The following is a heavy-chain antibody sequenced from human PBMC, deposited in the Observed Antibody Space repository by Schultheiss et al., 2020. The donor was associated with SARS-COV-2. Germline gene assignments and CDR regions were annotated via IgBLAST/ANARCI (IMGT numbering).Heavy chain of an antibody. V-gene: IGHV3-48*03. CDR2: ISSSGSTI. CDR3: ASGNLGYCSSTSCPLGY. D-gene: IGHD2-2*01. CDR1: GFTFSSYE. Sequence: GGSLRLSCAASGFTFSSYEMNWVRQAPGKGLEWVSYISSSGSTIYYADSVKGRFTISRDNSKNTLYLQMNSLRAEDTAVYYCASGNLGYCSSTSCPLGYWGQGTLVTVSS. J-gene: IGHJ4*02.